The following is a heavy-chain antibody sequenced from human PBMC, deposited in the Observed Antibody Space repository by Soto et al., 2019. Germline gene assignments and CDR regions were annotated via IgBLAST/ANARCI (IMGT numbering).Heavy chain of an antibody. CDR3: TSTRFYYMDV. J-gene: IGHJ6*03. D-gene: IGHD3-3*01. CDR1: GFTFSGSA. V-gene: IGHV3-73*01. CDR2: IRSKTNSYAT. Sequence: GGSLRLSCAASGFTFSGSAMHWVRQASGKGLEWVGRIRSKTNSYATAYAASVKGRFTISRDDSKNTAYLQMNSLKTEDTAVYYCTSTRFYYMDVWGKGTTVTVSS.